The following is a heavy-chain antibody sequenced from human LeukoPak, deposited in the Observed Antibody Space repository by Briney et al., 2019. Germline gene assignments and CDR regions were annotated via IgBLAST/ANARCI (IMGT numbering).Heavy chain of an antibody. V-gene: IGHV3-15*01. Sequence: GGSLRLSCAASGFTFNNVWMSWAPQAPGKALEWFGRIKSKTDGGTVDYAAPVKGRFTISRDDLKNTLFLEMNSLKTEDTAVYYCTKDHGSGSYYFDYWGQGTLVTVSS. D-gene: IGHD3-10*01. CDR1: GFTFNNVW. CDR3: TKDHGSGSYYFDY. CDR2: IKSKTDGGTV. J-gene: IGHJ4*02.